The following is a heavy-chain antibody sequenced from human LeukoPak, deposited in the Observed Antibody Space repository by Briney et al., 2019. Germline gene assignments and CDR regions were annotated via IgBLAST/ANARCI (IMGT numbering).Heavy chain of an antibody. D-gene: IGHD5-12*01. CDR1: GGSISSYY. J-gene: IGHJ4*02. Sequence: SETLSLTCTVSGGSISSYYWSWIRQPPGKGLEWIGYIYYSGSTNYNPSLKSRVTISVDTSKNQFSLKLSSVTAADTAVYYCARGDRGYSGYDPAYYFDYWGQGTLVTVSS. V-gene: IGHV4-59*08. CDR3: ARGDRGYSGYDPAYYFDY. CDR2: IYYSGST.